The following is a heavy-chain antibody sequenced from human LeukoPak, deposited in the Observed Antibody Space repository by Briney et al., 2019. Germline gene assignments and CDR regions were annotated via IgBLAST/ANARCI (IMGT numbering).Heavy chain of an antibody. V-gene: IGHV1-69*04. J-gene: IGHJ6*02. CDR1: GGTFSSYT. CDR2: IIPILGIA. Sequence: GASVKVSCKASGGTFSSYTISWVRHAPGQGLEWMGRIIPILGIANYAQKFQGRVTITADKSTSTAYMELSSLRSEDRAVYYCARDAGFRSPRHYYYGMDVWGQGTTVTVSS. CDR3: ARDAGFRSPRHYYYGMDV.